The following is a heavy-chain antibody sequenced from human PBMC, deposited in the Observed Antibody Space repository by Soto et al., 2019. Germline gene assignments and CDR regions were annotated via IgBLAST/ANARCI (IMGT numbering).Heavy chain of an antibody. CDR2: IIPILGIA. V-gene: IGHV1-69*04. CDR1: GGTFSSYT. Sequence: ASVKVSCKASGGTFSSYTISWVRQAPGQGLEWMGRIIPILGIANYAQKFQGRVTITADKSTSTAYMELSSLRSEDTAVYYFARDEIPDSYDILTGYPAALRWGQGTLVTVSS. J-gene: IGHJ4*02. CDR3: ARDEIPDSYDILTGYPAALR. D-gene: IGHD3-9*01.